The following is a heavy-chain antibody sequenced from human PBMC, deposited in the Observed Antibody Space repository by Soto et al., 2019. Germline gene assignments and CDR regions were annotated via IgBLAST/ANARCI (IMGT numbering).Heavy chain of an antibody. CDR3: AKSFQRSVGPFDC. CDR2: ISGSRGNT. Sequence: GGSLRLSCAASGFTFSYYTMTWVRQAPGEGPEWVSIISGSRGNTYYADSVKGRFTISRDNSKNTLYLQMNSLRADDTAVYYCAKSFQRSVGPFDCWGQGTLVTVSS. CDR1: GFTFSYYT. V-gene: IGHV3-23*01. J-gene: IGHJ4*02.